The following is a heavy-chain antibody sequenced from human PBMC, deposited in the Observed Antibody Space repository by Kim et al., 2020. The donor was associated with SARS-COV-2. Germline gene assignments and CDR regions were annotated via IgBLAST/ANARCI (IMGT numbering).Heavy chain of an antibody. V-gene: IGHV4-39*07. J-gene: IGHJ4*02. D-gene: IGHD1-1*01. CDR1: GGSISSSSYY. CDR2: IYYSGST. Sequence: SETLSLTCTVSGGSISSSSYYWGWIRQPPGKGLEWIGSIYYSGSTYYNPSLKSRVTISVDTSKNQFSLKLSSVTAADTAVYYCAREWARGDWVQNIDYWGQGTLVTVSS. CDR3: AREWARGDWVQNIDY.